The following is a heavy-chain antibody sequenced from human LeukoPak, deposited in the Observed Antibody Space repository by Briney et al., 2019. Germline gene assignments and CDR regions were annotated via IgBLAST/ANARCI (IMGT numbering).Heavy chain of an antibody. CDR2: INPNRGST. D-gene: IGHD1-26*01. CDR3: ARDLGSSDAFDI. V-gene: IGHV1-2*02. Sequence: VASVKVSCKASGYTFTGYYMHWVRQAPGQGPEWMGWINPNRGSTNYAQKFQGRITMTRDTSISTAYMELSRLRSDDTAVYYCARDLGSSDAFDIWGQGTMVTVSS. J-gene: IGHJ3*02. CDR1: GYTFTGYY.